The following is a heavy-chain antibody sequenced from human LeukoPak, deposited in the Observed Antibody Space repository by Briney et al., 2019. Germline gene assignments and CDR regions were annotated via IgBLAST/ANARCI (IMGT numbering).Heavy chain of an antibody. Sequence: GGSLRLSCAASGFTFSSYGMHWVRQAPGKGLEWVAVISYDGSNKYYADSVKGRFTISRDNSKNTLYLQMNSLRAEDTAVYYCAKDHSQNYDYYSMDVWGQGTTVTVSS. CDR3: AKDHSQNYDYYSMDV. D-gene: IGHD2-15*01. J-gene: IGHJ6*02. CDR1: GFTFSSYG. CDR2: ISYDGSNK. V-gene: IGHV3-30*18.